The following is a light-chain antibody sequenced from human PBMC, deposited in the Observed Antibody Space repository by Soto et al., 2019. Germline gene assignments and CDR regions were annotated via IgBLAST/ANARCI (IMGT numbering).Light chain of an antibody. CDR1: QDVSSTY. CDR2: AAS. CDR3: QLYGISPLFT. J-gene: IGKJ3*01. V-gene: IGKV3-20*01. Sequence: ENVLTQSPGTLSLSPGERATLSCRASQDVSSTYLAWYQQKPGQAPRLLIYAASTRATGIPDRFSGSGSGADFPLPISRLEPEDFAVYYCQLYGISPLFTFGPGTKVDI.